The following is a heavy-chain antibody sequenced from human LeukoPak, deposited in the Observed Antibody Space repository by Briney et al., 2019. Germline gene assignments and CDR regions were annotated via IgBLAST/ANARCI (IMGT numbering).Heavy chain of an antibody. J-gene: IGHJ4*02. CDR3: AKDWQLVSTAYYFEY. CDR1: GFTFDDYA. V-gene: IGHV3-9*01. CDR2: ISWNGGGI. Sequence: GRSLRLSCAASGFTFDDYAMHWARQAPGRGLEWVSGISWNGGGIAYVDSVKGRFTISRDNAKNSLYLQMNSLRPEDTALYYCAKDWQLVSTAYYFEYWGQGTLVTVSS. D-gene: IGHD6-13*01.